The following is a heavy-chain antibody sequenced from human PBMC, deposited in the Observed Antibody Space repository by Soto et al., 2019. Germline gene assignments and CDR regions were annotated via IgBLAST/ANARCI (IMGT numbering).Heavy chain of an antibody. Sequence: GASVKVSCKASGGTFSSYAISWVRQAPRQGLEWMGGIIPIFGTANYAQKFQGRVTITADESTSTAYMELSSLRSEDTAVYYCARTPRPALEWHEVYYYGMDVWGQGTTVTVSS. J-gene: IGHJ6*02. CDR1: GGTFSSYA. CDR2: IIPIFGTA. CDR3: ARTPRPALEWHEVYYYGMDV. D-gene: IGHD3-3*01. V-gene: IGHV1-69*13.